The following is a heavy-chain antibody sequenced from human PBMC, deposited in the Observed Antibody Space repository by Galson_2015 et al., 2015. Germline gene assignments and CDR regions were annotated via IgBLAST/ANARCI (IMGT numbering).Heavy chain of an antibody. V-gene: IGHV1-69*13. CDR3: ATSNADVYCSGGSCYLDS. J-gene: IGHJ4*02. Sequence: SVKVSCKASGGTFSIFAISWVRQAPGQRLEWMGGLLPIYGTPNYAQKFQGRVTFTADESTSTAYMELSSLTSEDTAVFYCATSNADVYCSGGSCYLDSWGQGTLVTVSS. CDR2: LLPIYGTP. D-gene: IGHD2-15*01. CDR1: GGTFSIFA.